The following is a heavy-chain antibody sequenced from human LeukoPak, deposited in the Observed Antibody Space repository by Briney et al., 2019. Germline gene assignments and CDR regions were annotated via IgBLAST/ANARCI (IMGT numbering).Heavy chain of an antibody. CDR2: INPNSGGT. CDR3: ARDSLVGLNYYDSSGYSSDY. CDR1: GYTFTGYY. V-gene: IGHV1-2*02. J-gene: IGHJ4*02. D-gene: IGHD3-22*01. Sequence: GASVKVSCKASGYTFTGYYMHWVRQAPGQGLEWMGWINPNSGGTNYAQKFQGRVTMTRDTSSSTAYMELSRLRSDDTAVYYCARDSLVGLNYYDSSGYSSDYWGQGTLVTVSS.